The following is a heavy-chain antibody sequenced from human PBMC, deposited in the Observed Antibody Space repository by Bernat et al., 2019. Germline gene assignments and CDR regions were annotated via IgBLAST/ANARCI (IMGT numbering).Heavy chain of an antibody. Sequence: QVQLVESGGCVVQPGRSLRLSCAASGFTFSSYGMHWVRQAPGKGLEWVAVIWYDGSNKYYADSGKGRFTISRDNSKNTLYLQMNSLRAEDTAVYYCAGGGTAAGTRGVAFDIWGQGTMVTVSS. V-gene: IGHV3-33*01. CDR1: GFTFSSYG. D-gene: IGHD6-13*01. CDR3: AGGGTAAGTRGVAFDI. CDR2: IWYDGSNK. J-gene: IGHJ3*02.